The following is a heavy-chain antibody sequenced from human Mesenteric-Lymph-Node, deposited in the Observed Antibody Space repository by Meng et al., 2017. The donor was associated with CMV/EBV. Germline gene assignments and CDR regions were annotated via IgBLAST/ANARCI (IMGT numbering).Heavy chain of an antibody. CDR2: IIPIFGTA. CDR1: GYTFISYG. D-gene: IGHD3-10*01. J-gene: IGHJ4*02. V-gene: IGHV1-18*01. Sequence: ASVKVSCKASGYTFISYGISWVRQAPGQGLEWMGGIIPIFGTANYAQKFQGRVTMTTDTSTSTAHMELRSLRSDDTAVYYCARDERGYYASGGFDFWGQGTLVTVSS. CDR3: ARDERGYYASGGFDF.